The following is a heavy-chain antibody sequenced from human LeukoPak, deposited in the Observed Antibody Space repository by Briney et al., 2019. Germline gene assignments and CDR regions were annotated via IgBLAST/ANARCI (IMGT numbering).Heavy chain of an antibody. V-gene: IGHV1-2*02. D-gene: IGHD3-22*01. CDR3: ASYYDSSGYHPSRFDY. Sequence: VKVSCKASGYTFTGYYMHWVRQAPGQGLEWMGWINPASGATYYAQKFQDRVTMTRDTSITTGYMELSRLISDDTAMYYCASYYDSSGYHPSRFDYWGQGTLVTVSS. J-gene: IGHJ4*02. CDR2: INPASGAT. CDR1: GYTFTGYY.